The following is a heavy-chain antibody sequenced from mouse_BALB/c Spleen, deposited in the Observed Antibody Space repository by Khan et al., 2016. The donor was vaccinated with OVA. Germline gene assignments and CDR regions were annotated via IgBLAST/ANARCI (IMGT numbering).Heavy chain of an antibody. D-gene: IGHD2-14*01. V-gene: IGHV5-6-5*01. CDR1: GFTFSNYA. CDR3: ARGRYDDWYFDV. Sequence: EVELVESGGGLVKPGGSLKLSCAASGFTFSNYAMSWVRQTPEKRLEWVASISRGDSTYYPDSVKGRFTISRDNARNIMYLQMSSLRSEDTAMYYCARGRYDDWYFDVWGAGTTVTVSA. J-gene: IGHJ1*01. CDR2: ISRGDST.